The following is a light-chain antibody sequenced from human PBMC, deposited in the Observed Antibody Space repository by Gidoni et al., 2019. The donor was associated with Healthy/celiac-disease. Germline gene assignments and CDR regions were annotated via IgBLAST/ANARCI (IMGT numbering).Light chain of an antibody. J-gene: IGLJ2*01. V-gene: IGLV7-43*01. CDR2: STT. CDR3: LLYQRGGGRV. CDR1: TGAVTSDYY. Sequence: QTVVTQESSLTVSPGGTVTLTFASSTGAVTSDYYPNWLQQKPGQPPRPLIFSTTNKYSWTPARFSGSLLGGKAALTVSGVQPEDEADYYCLLYQRGGGRVFGGGTKLAVL.